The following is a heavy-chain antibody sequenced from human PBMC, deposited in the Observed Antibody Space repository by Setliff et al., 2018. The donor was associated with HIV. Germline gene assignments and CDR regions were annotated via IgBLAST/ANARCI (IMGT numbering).Heavy chain of an antibody. V-gene: IGHV3-30*18. CDR1: GFIFSTYG. J-gene: IGHJ4*01. D-gene: IGHD4-17*01. Sequence: PGGSLRLSCVASGFIFSTYGMHWVRQAPGKGLEWVAVIFYDGSYEYYTDSVKGRFTISRDNSKNTLYLQMTSLRPEDTAIYYCAKDRGYGAGPFDSWGHGTLVTVSS. CDR3: AKDRGYGAGPFDS. CDR2: IFYDGSYE.